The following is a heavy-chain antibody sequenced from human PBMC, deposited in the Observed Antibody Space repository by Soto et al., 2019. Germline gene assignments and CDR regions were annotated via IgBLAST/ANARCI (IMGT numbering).Heavy chain of an antibody. J-gene: IGHJ5*02. CDR2: IYNSGYI. D-gene: IGHD3-22*01. CDR1: GGSISSGNYY. Sequence: SETLSLTCTVSGGSISSGNYYWSWIRQHPGKGLEWIGYIYNSGYIYYNPSLNSRVAISRDTSKNQLSLDLSSVTAADSAVYYCASGAITMIVGGFDPWGQGTLVTVS. CDR3: ASGAITMIVGGFDP. V-gene: IGHV4-31*03.